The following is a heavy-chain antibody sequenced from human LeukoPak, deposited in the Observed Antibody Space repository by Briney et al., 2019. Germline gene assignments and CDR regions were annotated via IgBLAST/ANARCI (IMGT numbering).Heavy chain of an antibody. CDR1: GYTFTSYD. V-gene: IGHV1-8*01. J-gene: IGHJ6*02. CDR3: ASRTYYYDSSGYYPSPTYYYYGMDV. CDR2: MNPNSGNT. Sequence: ASVKVSCKASGYTFTSYDINWVRQAPGQGLEWMGWMNPNSGNTGYAQKFQGRVTMTRNTSISTAYMELSSLRSEDTAVYYCASRTYYYDSSGYYPSPTYYYYGMDVWGQGTTVTVSS. D-gene: IGHD3-22*01.